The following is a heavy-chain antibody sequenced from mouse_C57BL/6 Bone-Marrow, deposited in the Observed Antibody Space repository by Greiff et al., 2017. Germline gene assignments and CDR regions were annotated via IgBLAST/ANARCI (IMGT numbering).Heavy chain of an antibody. CDR3: ARNGYYVSSFAY. CDR2: IWSGGST. D-gene: IGHD1-1*01. Sequence: VQLKESGPGLVQPSQSLSITCPVSGFSLTSYGVHWVRQSPGKGLEWLGVIWSGGSTDYNAAFISRLSISKDNSKSQVFFKMNSLQADDTAIYYCARNGYYVSSFAYWGQGTLVTVSA. V-gene: IGHV2-2*01. J-gene: IGHJ3*01. CDR1: GFSLTSYG.